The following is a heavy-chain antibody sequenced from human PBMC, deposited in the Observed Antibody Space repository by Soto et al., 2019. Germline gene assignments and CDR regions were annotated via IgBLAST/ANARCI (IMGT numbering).Heavy chain of an antibody. D-gene: IGHD3-10*01. V-gene: IGHV3-21*06. J-gene: IGHJ4*02. CDR2: ISSSSSYI. Sequence: GGSLRLSCTGSGFTFSSSTMTWVRQGPGKGLEWVSSISSSSSYIYFADSLKGRFTISRDNAKNTLYLQMNNLRAEDTAIDYSARGLGEMTAVWGQGTQVTVSS. CDR3: ARGLGEMTAV. CDR1: GFTFSSST.